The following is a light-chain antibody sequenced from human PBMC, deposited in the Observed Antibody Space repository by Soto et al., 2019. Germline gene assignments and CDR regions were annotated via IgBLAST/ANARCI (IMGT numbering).Light chain of an antibody. CDR1: QSVTTY. J-gene: IGKJ4*01. CDR3: QQSFSDPPLS. CDR2: AAS. V-gene: IGKV1-39*01. Sequence: DIQLTQSPSSLSASVGDRVTITCRASQSVTTYLNWYQQKPGKAPKLLISAASSLRDGVPSRFSGSGSRTVFTLTINSLHPGDFATYYCQQSFSDPPLSFGGGTRVEVK.